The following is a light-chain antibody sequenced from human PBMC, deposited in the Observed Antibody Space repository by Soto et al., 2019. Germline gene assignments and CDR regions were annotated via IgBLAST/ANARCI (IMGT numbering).Light chain of an antibody. Sequence: EIVLTQSPDTLSLSPGERATLSCRASQSVSSDYLVWYQQKPGLPPRLLIYGASRRATGIPDRFSGSGSGTDFILTISGLEPEDFAVYYCQHYDNTPPSVTFGPGTKVD. CDR1: QSVSSDY. J-gene: IGKJ3*01. CDR2: GAS. CDR3: QHYDNTPPSVT. V-gene: IGKV3-20*01.